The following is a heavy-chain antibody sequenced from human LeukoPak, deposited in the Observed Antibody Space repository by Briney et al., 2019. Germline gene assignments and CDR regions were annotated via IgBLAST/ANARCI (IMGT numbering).Heavy chain of an antibody. CDR3: ASGDFGGPNNF. D-gene: IGHD3-3*01. V-gene: IGHV4-59*12. J-gene: IGHJ4*02. Sequence: PSETLSLTCTVSGGSISSYYWSWIRQSPVKGLEWIGYIYSSGSTNYNPSLKSRVTISMDASKNQCHLKLNSVTAADTAIYYCASGDFGGPNNFWGPGTLVTVSS. CDR2: IYSSGST. CDR1: GGSISSYY.